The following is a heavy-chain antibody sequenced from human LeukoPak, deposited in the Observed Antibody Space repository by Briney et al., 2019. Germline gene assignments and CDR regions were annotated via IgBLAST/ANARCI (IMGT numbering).Heavy chain of an antibody. CDR2: VSGSGGST. Sequence: GGSLRLSCAAAGFTFSSYAMSWVRQAPGKGLEWVSAVSGSGGSTYYAASVKGRFTISRDNYKKTLYLQMNSLRAEDTAVYYCATASGFDNWFDPWGQGTLVTVSS. D-gene: IGHD3-10*01. V-gene: IGHV3-23*01. CDR1: GFTFSSYA. CDR3: ATASGFDNWFDP. J-gene: IGHJ5*02.